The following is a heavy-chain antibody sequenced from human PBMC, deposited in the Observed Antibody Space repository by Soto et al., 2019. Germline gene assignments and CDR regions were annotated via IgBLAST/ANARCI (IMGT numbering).Heavy chain of an antibody. V-gene: IGHV3-49*03. CDR3: TRSLGYCSGGSCFSPDPIYYYYYMDV. J-gene: IGHJ6*03. CDR2: IRSKAYGGTT. D-gene: IGHD2-15*01. Sequence: GGSLRLSCTASGFTFGDYAMSWFRQAPGKGLEWVGFIRSKAYGGTTEYAASVKGRFTISRDDSKSIAYLQMNSLKTEDTAVYYCTRSLGYCSGGSCFSPDPIYYYYYMDVWGKGTTVTVSS. CDR1: GFTFGDYA.